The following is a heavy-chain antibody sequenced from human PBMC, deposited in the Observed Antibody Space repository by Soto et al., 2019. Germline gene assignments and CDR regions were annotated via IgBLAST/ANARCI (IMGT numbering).Heavy chain of an antibody. D-gene: IGHD4-17*01. CDR3: ARVRRPRRTVDGMDV. CDR1: GGSISSGGYY. CDR2: IYYSGST. V-gene: IGHV4-31*03. J-gene: IGHJ6*02. Sequence: QVQLQESGPGLVKPSQTLSLTCTVSGGSISSGGYYWSWIRQHPGKGLEWIGYIYYSGSTYYNPSPKSRVTISVDTSKNQFSLKLSSVTAADTAVYYCARVRRPRRTVDGMDVWGQGTTVTVSS.